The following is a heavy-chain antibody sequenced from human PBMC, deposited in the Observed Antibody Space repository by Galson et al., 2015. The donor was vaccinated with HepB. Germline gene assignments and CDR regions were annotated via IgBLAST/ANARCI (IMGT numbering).Heavy chain of an antibody. CDR2: IVVGSGNT. J-gene: IGHJ6*02. Sequence: SVKVSCKASGFTFTSSAMQWVRQARGQRLEWIGWIVVGSGNTNYAQKFQERVTITRDMSTSTAYMELSSLRSEDTAVYYCAAAGSWGYYDSSGYLYYYGMDVWGQGTTVTVSS. CDR3: AAAGSWGYYDSSGYLYYYGMDV. CDR1: GFTFTSSA. D-gene: IGHD3-22*01. V-gene: IGHV1-58*02.